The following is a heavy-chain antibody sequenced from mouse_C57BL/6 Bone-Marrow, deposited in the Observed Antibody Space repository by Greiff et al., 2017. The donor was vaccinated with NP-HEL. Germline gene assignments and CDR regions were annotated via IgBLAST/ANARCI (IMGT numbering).Heavy chain of an antibody. CDR2: INYDGSST. Sequence: EVKVVESEGGLVQPGSSMKLSCTASGFTFSDYYMAWVRQVPEKGLEWVANINYDGSSTYYLDSLKSRFIISRDNAKNILYLQMSSLKSEDTATYYCARDSSGYGDYFDYWGQGTTLTVSS. V-gene: IGHV5-16*01. J-gene: IGHJ2*01. CDR3: ARDSSGYGDYFDY. CDR1: GFTFSDYY. D-gene: IGHD3-2*02.